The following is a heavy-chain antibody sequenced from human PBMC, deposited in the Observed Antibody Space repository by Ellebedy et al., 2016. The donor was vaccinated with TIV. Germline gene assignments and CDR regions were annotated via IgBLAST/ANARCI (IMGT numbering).Heavy chain of an antibody. CDR3: ARGSSRYGRGFQFFDY. Sequence: MPSETLSLTCSVSGDSISPYYWTWVRQPPGKGLEWIGYVFYSGSTNYNPSLKSRVTISVDTSKNQFSLKVRSVTAADTAVYYCARGSSRYGRGFQFFDYWGQGTLVTASS. D-gene: IGHD6-13*01. J-gene: IGHJ4*02. CDR2: VFYSGST. CDR1: GDSISPYY. V-gene: IGHV4-59*12.